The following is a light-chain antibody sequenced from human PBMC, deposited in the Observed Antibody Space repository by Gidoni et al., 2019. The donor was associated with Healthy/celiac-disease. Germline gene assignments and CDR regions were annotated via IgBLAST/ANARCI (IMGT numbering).Light chain of an antibody. Sequence: EIVLTQYPATLSLSPGERATLSCRASQSVSSYLAWYQQKPGQAPRLLIYDASNRATGIPARFSGSGSGTDFTLTISSREPEDFAVYYCQQRSNWPSMYTFGQGTKLEIK. V-gene: IGKV3-11*01. CDR3: QQRSNWPSMYT. CDR2: DAS. J-gene: IGKJ2*01. CDR1: QSVSSY.